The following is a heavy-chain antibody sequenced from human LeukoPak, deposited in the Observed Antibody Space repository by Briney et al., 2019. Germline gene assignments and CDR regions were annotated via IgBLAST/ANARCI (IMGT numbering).Heavy chain of an antibody. CDR2: INPSGGST. J-gene: IGHJ5*02. Sequence: ASVKVSCKASGYTFTSYYMHWVRQAPGQGLEWMGIINPSGGSTSYAQKFQGRVTMTRDMSTSTVYMELSSLRSEDTAVYYCARVAGIAVAGIKEGAYNWFDPWGQGTLATVSS. CDR1: GYTFTSYY. V-gene: IGHV1-46*01. D-gene: IGHD6-19*01. CDR3: ARVAGIAVAGIKEGAYNWFDP.